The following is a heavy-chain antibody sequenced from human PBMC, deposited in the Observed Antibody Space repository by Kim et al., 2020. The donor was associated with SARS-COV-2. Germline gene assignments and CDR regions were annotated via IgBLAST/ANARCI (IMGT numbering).Heavy chain of an antibody. Sequence: KGRLTISRDNAKNSLYLQMNSLRAEDTAVYYCWIWFGELRTSYYYYGMDVWGQGTTVTVSS. D-gene: IGHD3-10*01. CDR3: WIWFGELRTSYYYYGMDV. V-gene: IGHV3-11*06. J-gene: IGHJ6*02.